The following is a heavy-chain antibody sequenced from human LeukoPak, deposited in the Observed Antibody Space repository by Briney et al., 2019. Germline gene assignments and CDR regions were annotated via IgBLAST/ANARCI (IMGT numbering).Heavy chain of an antibody. V-gene: IGHV3-23*01. D-gene: IGHD3-3*01. Sequence: GGSLRLSCAASGFTFSGYAMSWVRQAPGKGLEWVSAISGSGGSTYYADSVKGRFTISRDNSKNTLYLQMNSLRAEDTAVYYCATRPVYDFWSGYYDYWGQGTLVTVSS. CDR3: ATRPVYDFWSGYYDY. CDR2: ISGSGGST. J-gene: IGHJ4*02. CDR1: GFTFSGYA.